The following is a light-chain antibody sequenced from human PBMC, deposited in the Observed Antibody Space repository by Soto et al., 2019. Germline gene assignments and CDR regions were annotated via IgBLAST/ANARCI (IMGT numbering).Light chain of an antibody. J-gene: IGLJ3*02. CDR2: GNS. CDR1: SSNIGAGFD. CDR3: HSYDISLRGSV. V-gene: IGLV1-40*01. Sequence: QSALTQPPSVSGAPGQRVTISCTGSSSNIGAGFDVHWYQQLPGTAPKLLIYGNSNRPSGVPDRFSGSKSGTSASLAITGLQAEDEADYYCHSYDISLRGSVFGGGTKLTVL.